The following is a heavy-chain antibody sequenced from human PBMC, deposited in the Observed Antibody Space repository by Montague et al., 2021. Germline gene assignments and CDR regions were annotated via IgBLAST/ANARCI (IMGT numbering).Heavy chain of an antibody. CDR2: LNNGGST. V-gene: IGHV4-4*07. J-gene: IGHJ6*03. Sequence: SETLSLTCTVFGDSINTYSWSWIRQPAGKGLEWIGRLNNGGSTNSNPPLKSRVSMSVDTSKNQFFLKLSSVTAADTAVYFCARDAVGASGYFYYYYMDVRGRGTTVTVS. D-gene: IGHD1-26*01. CDR3: ARDAVGASGYFYYYYMDV. CDR1: GDSINTYS.